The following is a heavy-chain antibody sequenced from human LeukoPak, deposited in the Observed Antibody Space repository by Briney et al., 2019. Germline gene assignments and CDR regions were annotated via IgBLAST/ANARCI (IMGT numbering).Heavy chain of an antibody. CDR1: GGSFSGYY. CDR3: ARVPTNYYGSGSYVDY. J-gene: IGHJ4*02. CDR2: INHSGST. Sequence: SETLSLTCAVYGGSFSGYYWSWIRQPPGKGLEWIGEINHSGSTYYNPSLKSRVTISVDTSKNQFSLKLSSVTAADTAVYYCARVPTNYYGSGSYVDYWGQGTLVTVSS. V-gene: IGHV4-34*09. D-gene: IGHD3-10*01.